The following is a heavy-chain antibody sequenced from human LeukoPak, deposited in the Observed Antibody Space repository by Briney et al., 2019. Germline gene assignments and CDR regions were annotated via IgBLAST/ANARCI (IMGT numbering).Heavy chain of an antibody. CDR3: ARKSFSGSGGLNGFAP. CDR1: GYTFTGYY. CDR2: LNPDTGST. D-gene: IGHD3-10*01. V-gene: IGHV1-2*02. J-gene: IGHJ5*02. Sequence: ASVKVSCKASGYTFTGYYIHWVRQAPGQGLEWMGGLNPDTGSTHYAQKLQARVIMTRDTSINTAYMELRRLRYDGTAMDFCARKSFSGSGGLNGFAPWGQGTLVTVSS.